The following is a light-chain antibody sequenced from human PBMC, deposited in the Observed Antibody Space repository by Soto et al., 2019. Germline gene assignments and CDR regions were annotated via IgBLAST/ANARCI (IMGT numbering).Light chain of an antibody. V-gene: IGLV1-44*01. CDR1: SSNIGSNT. CDR2: RNN. CDR3: AAWDGSLKGYV. J-gene: IGLJ1*01. Sequence: QSVRTQPPSTSGTPGQRVTIACSGSSSNIGSNTVNWYQQLPGTAPKLLIYRNNQRPSGVPDRFSGSKSGTSASLAISGLQSEDEADYYCAAWDGSLKGYVFGTGTTLTVL.